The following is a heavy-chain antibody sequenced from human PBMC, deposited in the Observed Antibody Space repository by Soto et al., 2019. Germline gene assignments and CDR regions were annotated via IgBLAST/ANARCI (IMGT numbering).Heavy chain of an antibody. CDR1: GFTFSDYF. CDR2: IKQDGNER. J-gene: IGHJ4*02. V-gene: IGHV3-7*01. D-gene: IGHD6-19*01. CDR3: AIGHWLGC. Sequence: ELQLVDSGGAVVQPGESLRLSCAASGFTFSDYFMTWVRQAPGKGLEWVATIKQDGNERYYVDSVKGQFTISRDNAKNSMYLQMNALRYEDTAVYYCAIGHWLGCWGQGTLVTVSS.